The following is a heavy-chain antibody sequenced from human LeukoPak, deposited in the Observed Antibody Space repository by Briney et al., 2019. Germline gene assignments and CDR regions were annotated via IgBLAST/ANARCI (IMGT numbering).Heavy chain of an antibody. CDR3: ARRKAKTPNYFDY. CDR2: IYYSGNT. CDR1: GDSISSYY. Sequence: SETLSLTCTVSGDSISSYYWTWIRQPPGKGLEWIGYIYYSGNTNYNPSLKSRVPISLDTSKNQFSLKLTSVTAADTAMYYCARRKAKTPNYFDYWGQGALVTVSS. V-gene: IGHV4-59*08. J-gene: IGHJ4*02.